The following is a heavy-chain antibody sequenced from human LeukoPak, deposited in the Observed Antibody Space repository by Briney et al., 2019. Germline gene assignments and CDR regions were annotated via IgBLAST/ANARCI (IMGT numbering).Heavy chain of an antibody. V-gene: IGHV3-30-3*01. CDR1: GFTFSSYA. CDR3: ARDGTLYYDFWSGYEDY. Sequence: GGSLRLSCAASGFTFSSYAIHWVRQAPGKGLEWVAVISYDGSNKYYADSAKGRFTISRDNSKNTLYLQMNSLRAEDTAVYYCARDGTLYYDFWSGYEDYWGQGALVTVSS. J-gene: IGHJ4*02. CDR2: ISYDGSNK. D-gene: IGHD3-3*01.